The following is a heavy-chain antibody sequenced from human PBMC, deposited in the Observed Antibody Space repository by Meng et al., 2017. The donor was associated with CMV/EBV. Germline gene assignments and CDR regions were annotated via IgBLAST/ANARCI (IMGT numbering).Heavy chain of an antibody. CDR1: GGTFSSYA. J-gene: IGHJ6*02. CDR3: ARDRAGRITIFGVVQGGGMDV. Sequence: SVKVSCKASGGTFSSYAISWVRRAPGQGLEWMGGIIPIFGTANYAQKFQGRVTITTDESTSTAYMELSSLRSEDTAVYYCARDRAGRITIFGVVQGGGMDVWGQGTTVTVSS. V-gene: IGHV1-69*05. D-gene: IGHD3-3*01. CDR2: IIPIFGTA.